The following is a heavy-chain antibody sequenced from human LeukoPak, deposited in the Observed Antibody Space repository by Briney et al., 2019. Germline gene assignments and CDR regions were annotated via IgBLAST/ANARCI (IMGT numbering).Heavy chain of an antibody. D-gene: IGHD6-6*01. CDR2: IIPIFGTT. CDR1: GGTFSSYA. J-gene: IGHJ6*03. Sequence: SVKVSCKASGGTFSSYAISWVRQAPGQGLEWMGGIIPIFGTTNYAQKFQGRVTITADESTSTAYMELSSLRTEDTAVYFCARSHYSSYWDNGPHHYYYFRDVGGKGTTVTVSS. V-gene: IGHV1-69*01. CDR3: ARSHYSSYWDNGPHHYYYFRDV.